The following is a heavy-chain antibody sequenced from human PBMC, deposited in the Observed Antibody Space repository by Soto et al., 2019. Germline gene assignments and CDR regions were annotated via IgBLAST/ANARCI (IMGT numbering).Heavy chain of an antibody. V-gene: IGHV1-69*13. J-gene: IGHJ3*02. CDR1: GGTFSSYA. CDR2: IIPIFGTA. D-gene: IGHD3-22*01. Sequence: ASVKVSCKASGGTFSSYAISWVRQAPGQGLEWMGGIIPIFGTANYAQKFQGRVTITADESTSTAYMELSSLRSEDTAVYYCARDRYYDSIRAGEGAFDIWGQGTMVTVSS. CDR3: ARDRYYDSIRAGEGAFDI.